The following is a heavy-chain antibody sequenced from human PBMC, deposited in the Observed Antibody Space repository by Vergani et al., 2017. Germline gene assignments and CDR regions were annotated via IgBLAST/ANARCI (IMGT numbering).Heavy chain of an antibody. CDR3: ARVGSSGYYPNXFDP. J-gene: IGHJ5*02. CDR1: GGSISSGGYS. CDR2: IYHSGST. V-gene: IGHV4-30-2*01. Sequence: QVQLQESGPGLVKPSQTLSLTCTVSGGSISSGGYSWSWIRQPPGKGLEWIGYIYHSGSTYYNPSLKSRVTISVDRSKNQFSLKLSSVTAADTAVYYCARVGSSGYYPNXFDPWGQGTLVTVSS. D-gene: IGHD3-22*01.